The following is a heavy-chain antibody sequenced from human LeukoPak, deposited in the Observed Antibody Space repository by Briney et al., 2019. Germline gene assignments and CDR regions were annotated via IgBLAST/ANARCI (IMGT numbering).Heavy chain of an antibody. CDR2: ISTSGNT. CDR3: ARGEGNYFDY. J-gene: IGHJ4*02. V-gene: IGHV4-4*07. Sequence: SETLSLTGTVSGGSISSYYWTWIRQPAGKGLEWIGRISTSGNTNYTPSLKSRVTMSVDTSRNQFSLKLTSVTAADAAVYYCARGEGNYFDYWGQGALVTVSS. CDR1: GGSISSYY.